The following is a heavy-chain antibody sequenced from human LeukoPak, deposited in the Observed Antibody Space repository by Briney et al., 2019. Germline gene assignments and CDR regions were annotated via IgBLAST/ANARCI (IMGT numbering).Heavy chain of an antibody. CDR2: IYPGDSDT. D-gene: IGHD4-23*01. CDR1: GFSFTTYW. CDR3: ARRVVNNRDWYFNL. Sequence: GESLKISCKGSGFSFTTYWIGWVRQMPGKGLEWMGIIYPGDSDTRYSPSFQGQVTISADKSINTAYLQWSSLKASDTAMYYCARRVVNNRDWYFNLWGRGTLVTVSS. V-gene: IGHV5-51*01. J-gene: IGHJ2*01.